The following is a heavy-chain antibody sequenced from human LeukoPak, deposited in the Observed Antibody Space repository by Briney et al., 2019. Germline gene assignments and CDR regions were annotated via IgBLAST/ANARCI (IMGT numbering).Heavy chain of an antibody. CDR3: ASPSPQSHYYYYGMDV. V-gene: IGHV3-53*01. Sequence: GRSLRLSCAASVFTVSSIYMSWVRQAPGKGLEWVSVIYSGGSTHYADSMKGRFTISRDKSKNMLYLQMNSLRAEDTAVYYCASPSPQSHYYYYGMDVWGQGTTVTVSS. CDR1: VFTVSSIY. CDR2: IYSGGST. J-gene: IGHJ6*02.